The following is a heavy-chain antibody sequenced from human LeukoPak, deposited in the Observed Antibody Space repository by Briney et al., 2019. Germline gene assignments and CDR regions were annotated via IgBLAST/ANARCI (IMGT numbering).Heavy chain of an antibody. CDR3: ATKQWLAPPPDS. V-gene: IGHV3-74*01. CDR2: INSDGSST. D-gene: IGHD6-19*01. J-gene: IGHJ4*02. Sequence: GGSLRLSCAASGFTFSSYWMHWVRQAPGKGLVWVSRINSDGSSTSYADSVKGRFTVSRDNADNTMFLQMNSVRDEDTAVYYCATKQWLAPPPDSWGQGTPVTVSS. CDR1: GFTFSSYW.